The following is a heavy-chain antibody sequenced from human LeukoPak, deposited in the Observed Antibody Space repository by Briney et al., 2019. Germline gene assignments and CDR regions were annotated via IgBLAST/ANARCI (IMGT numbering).Heavy chain of an antibody. J-gene: IGHJ3*02. CDR1: GYTFTDDY. V-gene: IGHV1-2*02. CDR2: INPNSGGT. Sequence: ASVKVSCKAYGYTFTDDYMHWVRQAPGQGLEWMGWINPNSGGTNYAQKFQGRVTMTRDTSISTAYMELSRLRSDDTAVYYCAREITMIVVVDPRAFDIWGQGTMVTVSS. D-gene: IGHD3-22*01. CDR3: AREITMIVVVDPRAFDI.